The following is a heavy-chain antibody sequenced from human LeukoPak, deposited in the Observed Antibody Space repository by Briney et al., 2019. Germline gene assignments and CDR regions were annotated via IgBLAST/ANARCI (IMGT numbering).Heavy chain of an antibody. CDR3: ARGRGMVRGVIYYYYYYMDV. Sequence: SETLSLTCTVSGYSISSGYYWSWIRQPPGRWLEWIGEINHSGSTNYNPSLKSRVTISVDTSKNQFSLKLSSVTAADTAVYYCARGRGMVRGVIYYYYYYMDVWGKGTTVTVSS. J-gene: IGHJ6*03. V-gene: IGHV4-38-2*02. CDR2: INHSGST. CDR1: GYSISSGYY. D-gene: IGHD3-10*01.